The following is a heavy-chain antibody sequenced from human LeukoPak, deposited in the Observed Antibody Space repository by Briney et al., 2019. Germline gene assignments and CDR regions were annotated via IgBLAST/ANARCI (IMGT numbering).Heavy chain of an antibody. D-gene: IGHD2-2*01. CDR1: GGSIRSYY. Sequence: SETLSLTCTVSGGSIRSYYWSWIRQPPGKGLEWSGYIYTSGSTNYNPPLKSRLPISVDTSKNHFSLKLSSVTAADTAVYYCARLTPDVVVPAARGYYYYYMDGWGKGTTVTVSS. V-gene: IGHV4-4*09. CDR2: IYTSGST. J-gene: IGHJ6*03. CDR3: ARLTPDVVVPAARGYYYYYMDG.